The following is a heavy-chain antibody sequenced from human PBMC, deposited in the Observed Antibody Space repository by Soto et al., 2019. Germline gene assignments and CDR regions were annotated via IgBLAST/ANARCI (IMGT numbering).Heavy chain of an antibody. D-gene: IGHD6-19*01. CDR2: IGSDGTAI. Sequence: GGSLRLSCAASGFTFKNYAMSWVRQAPGKGLEWVSAIGSDGTAIQYADSVKGRFTISKDNSNDMLYLQMNSLRAEDTAVYYCVRPGLTVPRTRYFDHWGQGALVTVSS. V-gene: IGHV3-23*01. CDR3: VRPGLTVPRTRYFDH. CDR1: GFTFKNYA. J-gene: IGHJ4*02.